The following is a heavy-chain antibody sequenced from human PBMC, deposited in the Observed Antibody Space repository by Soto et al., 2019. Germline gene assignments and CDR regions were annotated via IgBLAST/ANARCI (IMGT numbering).Heavy chain of an antibody. D-gene: IGHD6-19*01. CDR2: ISTDGSNK. Sequence: QVQLVESGGGVVQPGRSLRLSCAASGFTFSTYALHWVRQAPGQGLEWVALISTDGSNKYYADSVKGRFTISRDNSKSTLYLQVNSLRDEDTAVYYCASTGHSSGWYVDSWGQGTLVTVSS. CDR3: ASTGHSSGWYVDS. CDR1: GFTFSTYA. J-gene: IGHJ5*01. V-gene: IGHV3-30*17.